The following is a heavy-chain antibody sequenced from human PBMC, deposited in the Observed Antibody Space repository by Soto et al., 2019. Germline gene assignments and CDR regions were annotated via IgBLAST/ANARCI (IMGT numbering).Heavy chain of an antibody. Sequence: SVKVSCKASGGTFSSYAISWVRQAPGQGLEWMGGIIPIFGTANYAQKFQGRVTITADESTSTAYMELSSLRSEDTAVYYCARATGPHYYGSGSYPLYWGQGTLVTASS. CDR3: ARATGPHYYGSGSYPLY. J-gene: IGHJ4*02. D-gene: IGHD3-10*01. V-gene: IGHV1-69*13. CDR1: GGTFSSYA. CDR2: IIPIFGTA.